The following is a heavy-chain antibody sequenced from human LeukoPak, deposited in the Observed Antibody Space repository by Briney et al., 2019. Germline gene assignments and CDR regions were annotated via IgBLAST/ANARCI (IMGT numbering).Heavy chain of an antibody. CDR2: IYTSGST. J-gene: IGHJ4*02. CDR3: ARLEVEVRQVDY. CDR1: GGSISSGSYY. D-gene: IGHD5-24*01. Sequence: SETLSLTCTVSGGSISSGSYYWSWIRQPAGKGLEWIGRIYTSGSTYYNPSLKSRVTISVDRSKNQFSLKLSSVTAADTAVYYCARLEVEVRQVDYWGQGTLVTVSS. V-gene: IGHV4-61*02.